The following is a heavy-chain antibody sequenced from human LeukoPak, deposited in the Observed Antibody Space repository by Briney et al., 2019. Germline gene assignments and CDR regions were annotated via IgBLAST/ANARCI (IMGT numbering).Heavy chain of an antibody. D-gene: IGHD3-22*01. CDR3: ANPRYDSSGYYYVD. V-gene: IGHV1-3*01. J-gene: IGHJ4*02. Sequence: ASVKVSCKASGYTFTDYTMHWLRQAPGQRLDWMGWINGGSGNTKYSPEFQGRVTITRDTSASTAYMELSSRRSEDTAVYYCANPRYDSSGYYYVDWGQGTLVTVSS. CDR1: GYTFTDYT. CDR2: INGGSGNT.